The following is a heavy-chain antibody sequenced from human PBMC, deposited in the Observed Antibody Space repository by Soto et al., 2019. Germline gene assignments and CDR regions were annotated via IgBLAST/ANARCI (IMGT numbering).Heavy chain of an antibody. CDR1: GFTVSSNY. V-gene: IGHV3-66*01. D-gene: IGHD2-15*01. Sequence: EVQLVESGGGLVQPGGSLRLSCAASGFTVSSNYMSWVGQAPGKGLEWVSVIYSGGSTYYADSVKGRFTISRDNSKNTLYLQMNSLRAEDTAVYYCARELGYCSGGSCYYYWGQGTLVTVSS. CDR2: IYSGGST. CDR3: ARELGYCSGGSCYYY. J-gene: IGHJ4*02.